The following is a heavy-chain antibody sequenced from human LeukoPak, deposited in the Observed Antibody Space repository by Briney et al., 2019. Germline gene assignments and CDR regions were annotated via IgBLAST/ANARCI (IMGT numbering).Heavy chain of an antibody. CDR3: ARGGDGQQPARY. CDR1: GGTFSSYA. Sequence: SVKVSCKASGGTFSSYAISWVRQAPGQGLEWMGGIIPIFGTANYAQKFQGRVTITTDESTSTAYMELSSLRSEDTAVYYCARGGDGQQPARYWGQGTLVTVSS. CDR2: IIPIFGTA. D-gene: IGHD6-13*01. V-gene: IGHV1-69*05. J-gene: IGHJ4*02.